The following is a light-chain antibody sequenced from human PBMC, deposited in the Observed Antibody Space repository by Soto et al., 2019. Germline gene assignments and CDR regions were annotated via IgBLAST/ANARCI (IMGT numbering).Light chain of an antibody. Sequence: QSVLTQPASVSGSPGQSITISCTGTSSDVGGYNYVSWYQQHPGKAPKLIIYDVSYRPSGVSNRFSGSKSGNTASLTISGLQAEDEADYYSSSYTTSSTRVFGTGTKLTVL. V-gene: IGLV2-14*01. CDR3: SSYTTSSTRV. CDR1: SSDVGGYNY. J-gene: IGLJ1*01. CDR2: DVS.